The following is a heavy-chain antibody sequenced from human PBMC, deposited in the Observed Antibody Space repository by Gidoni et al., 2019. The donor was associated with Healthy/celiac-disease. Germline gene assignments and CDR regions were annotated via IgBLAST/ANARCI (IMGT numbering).Heavy chain of an antibody. Sequence: QVQLVQSGAEVKKPGASVKVSCKASGYTFTSYYMHWVRQAPGQGLEWMGIINPSGGSTSYAQKFQGRVTMTRDTSTSTVYMELSSLRSEDTAVYYCAREGGDSSSPQYYFDYWGQGTLVTVSS. CDR3: AREGGDSSSPQYYFDY. CDR1: GYTFTSYY. J-gene: IGHJ4*02. V-gene: IGHV1-46*01. D-gene: IGHD6-13*01. CDR2: INPSGGST.